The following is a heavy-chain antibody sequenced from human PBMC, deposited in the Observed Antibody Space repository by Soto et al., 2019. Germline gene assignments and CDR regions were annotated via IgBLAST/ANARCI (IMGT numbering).Heavy chain of an antibody. CDR2: ISAYNGNT. CDR3: ARARFRAKQQLVGYYYYGMDV. CDR1: GYTFTSYG. V-gene: IGHV1-18*01. Sequence: ASVKVSCKASGYTFTSYGISWVRQAPGQGLEWMGWISAYNGNTNYAQKLQGRVTMTTDTSTRTAYMELRSLRSDDTAVYYCARARFRAKQQLVGYYYYGMDVWGQGTTVTVSS. D-gene: IGHD6-13*01. J-gene: IGHJ6*02.